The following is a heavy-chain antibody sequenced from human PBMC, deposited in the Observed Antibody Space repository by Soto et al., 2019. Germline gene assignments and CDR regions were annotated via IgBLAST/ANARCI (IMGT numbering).Heavy chain of an antibody. D-gene: IGHD3-10*01. CDR2: INAGNGNT. CDR1: GYTFTSYA. V-gene: IGHV1-3*01. CDR3: ARLRVQHPITMVRGVFLSYGY. Sequence: ASVKVSCKASGYTFTSYAMHWVRQAPGQRLEWMGWINAGNGNTKYSQKFQGRVTITRDTSPSTAYMELSSLRSEDTAVYYCARLRVQHPITMVRGVFLSYGYWGQGTLVAVSS. J-gene: IGHJ4*02.